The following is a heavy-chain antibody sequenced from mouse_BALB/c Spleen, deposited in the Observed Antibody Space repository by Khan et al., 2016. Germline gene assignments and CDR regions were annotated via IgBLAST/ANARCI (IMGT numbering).Heavy chain of an antibody. CDR3: ARDYYGSSYFDY. CDR2: ISYSGST. CDR1: GYSITSDYA. D-gene: IGHD1-1*01. V-gene: IGHV3-2*02. Sequence: EVKLEESGPGLVKPSQSLSLTCTVTGYSITSDYAWNWIWQFPGNKLEWMGYISYSGSTSYNPSLKSRMSICRDTSKNQFFLQLNSVTTEYTATYYWARDYYGSSYFDYWCEGATLAVSS. J-gene: IGHJ2*01.